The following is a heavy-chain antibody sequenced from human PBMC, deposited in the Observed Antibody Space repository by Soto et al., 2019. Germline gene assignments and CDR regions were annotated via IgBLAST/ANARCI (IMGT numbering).Heavy chain of an antibody. V-gene: IGHV3-23*01. D-gene: IGHD3-3*01. J-gene: IGHJ4*02. CDR2: LSGAGGST. Sequence: PGGSLRLSCAASGFTFSSLGMNWVRQAPGKGLEWVSGLSGAGGSTYYADSVKGRSTISRDNSKNMLFLQMNSLRAEDTAVYYCAKSKDSTIFGVVIYYFDYWGQGTLVTVS. CDR1: GFTFSSLG. CDR3: AKSKDSTIFGVVIYYFDY.